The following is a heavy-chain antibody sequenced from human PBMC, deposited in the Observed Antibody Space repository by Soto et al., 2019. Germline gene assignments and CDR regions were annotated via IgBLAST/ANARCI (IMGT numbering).Heavy chain of an antibody. V-gene: IGHV4-39*01. Sequence: QLQLQESGPGLVKPSETLSLTCAVSGASISRGGFHWGWTRQPPGQGLEWIGSLYSGSTYYNPSLKSRVTISADTSKSELSLRLTSVTAADTAVYYCARRGSGHTFDYWGQGTLVTVSS. CDR2: LYSGST. CDR3: ARRGSGHTFDY. CDR1: GASISRGGFH. D-gene: IGHD3-10*01. J-gene: IGHJ4*02.